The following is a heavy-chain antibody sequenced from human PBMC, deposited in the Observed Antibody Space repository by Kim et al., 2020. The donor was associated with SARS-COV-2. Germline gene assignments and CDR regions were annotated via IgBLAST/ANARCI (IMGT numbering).Heavy chain of an antibody. V-gene: IGHV1-18*01. D-gene: IGHD3-22*01. Sequence: LQGRVTMTTDTSTSTAYMELRSLRSDDTAVYYCARVSPYYDSSGYYAFDYWGQGTLVTVSS. J-gene: IGHJ4*02. CDR3: ARVSPYYDSSGYYAFDY.